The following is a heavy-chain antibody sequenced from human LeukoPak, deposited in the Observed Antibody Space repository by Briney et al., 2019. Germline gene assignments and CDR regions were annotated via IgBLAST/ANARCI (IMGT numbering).Heavy chain of an antibody. CDR1: GFTFTGYY. D-gene: IGHD4-23*01. CDR3: ARDSYGGNWSLGF. CDR2: VNPNTGGT. Sequence: ASLKLSCKASGFTFTGYYFHWVRQAPGPGHEWMGCVNPNTGGTNYAQMFQGRVTMTRDTSISTAYMELSRLTSDDTAVYYCARDSYGGNWSLGFWGQGTLVTVSS. V-gene: IGHV1-2*02. J-gene: IGHJ4*02.